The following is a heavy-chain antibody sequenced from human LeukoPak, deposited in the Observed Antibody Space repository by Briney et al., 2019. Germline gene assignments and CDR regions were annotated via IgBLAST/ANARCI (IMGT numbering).Heavy chain of an antibody. J-gene: IGHJ3*01. CDR3: ARDDAFDV. Sequence: SETLSLTCTVSGYSISSGYYWGWIRQPPGKGLEWIGSIYHSGSTYYNPSLKSRVTISVDTSKNQFSLKLTSVSAADTAMYYCARDDAFDVWGQGTMVTVSA. CDR2: IYHSGST. CDR1: GYSISSGYY. V-gene: IGHV4-38-2*02.